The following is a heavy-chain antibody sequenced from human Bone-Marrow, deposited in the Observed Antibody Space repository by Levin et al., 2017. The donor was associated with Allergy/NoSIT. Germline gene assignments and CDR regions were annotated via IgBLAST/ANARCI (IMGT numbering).Heavy chain of an antibody. CDR2: ISNSGDGD. V-gene: IGHV3-11*01. D-gene: IGHD3-10*01. CDR3: ARKEGFVGDSSPVH. CDR1: GFRFSEYY. Sequence: PGESLKISCAVSGFRFSEYYMTWMRQTPGKGLEWLSSISNSGDGDYYADSVRGRFTISRDNAKNSLYLQMNSLRVEDTAVYYCARKEGFVGDSSPVHWGQGTLVTVS. J-gene: IGHJ4*02.